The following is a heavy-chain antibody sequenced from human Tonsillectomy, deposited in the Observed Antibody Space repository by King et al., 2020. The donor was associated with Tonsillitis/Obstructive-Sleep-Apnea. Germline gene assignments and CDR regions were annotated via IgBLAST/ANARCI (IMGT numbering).Heavy chain of an antibody. CDR1: GYTFTSYA. CDR2: INTNTGNP. V-gene: IGHV7-4-1*02. CDR3: ATGGMSYPNIVGATPDY. D-gene: IGHD1-26*01. J-gene: IGHJ4*02. Sequence: VQLVESGSELKKPGASVKVSCKGSGYTFTSYAMNWVRQAPGQGLEWMGWINTNTGNPTYAQGFTGRFVFSLDTSVSTAYLQISSLKAEDTAVYYCATGGMSYPNIVGATPDYWGQGTLVTVSS.